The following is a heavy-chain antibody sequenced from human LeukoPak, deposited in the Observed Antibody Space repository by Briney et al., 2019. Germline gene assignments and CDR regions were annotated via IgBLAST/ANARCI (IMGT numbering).Heavy chain of an antibody. J-gene: IGHJ4*02. CDR2: IYHSGST. CDR1: GYSISSGYY. CDR3: ARRTFGGVIVGN. Sequence: SETLSLTCTVSGYSISSGYYWGWIRQPPGKGLEWIGSIYHSGSTYYNPSLKSRVTISVDTSKNQFSLKLTSVTAADTAVYYCARRTFGGVIVGNWGQGTLVTVSS. V-gene: IGHV4-38-2*02. D-gene: IGHD3-16*02.